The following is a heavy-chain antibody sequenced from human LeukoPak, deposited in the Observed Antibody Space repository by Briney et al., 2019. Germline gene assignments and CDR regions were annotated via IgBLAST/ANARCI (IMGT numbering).Heavy chain of an antibody. J-gene: IGHJ4*02. V-gene: IGHV4-39*01. CDR2: IYYSGST. Sequence: SETLSLTCTVSGGSISSSSYYWGWIRQPPGKGLEWIGSIYYSGSTYYNPSLKSRVTISVDTSKNQFSLKLSSVTAADTAVYYCATLERISSPSPFDYWGQGTLVTVSS. D-gene: IGHD2-15*01. CDR1: GGSISSSSYY. CDR3: ATLERISSPSPFDY.